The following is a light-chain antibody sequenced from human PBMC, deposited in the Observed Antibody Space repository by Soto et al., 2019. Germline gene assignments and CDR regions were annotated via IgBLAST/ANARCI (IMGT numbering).Light chain of an antibody. CDR1: QSVSSSY. V-gene: IGKV3-20*01. CDR3: QQYGGSTLYT. Sequence: EIVLTQSPATLSLSPGERATLSCRASQSVSSSYLAWYQQKPGQAPRLLIYAASGRATGVPDRFSGSGSGTDVSLTISRLEPEDFAVYYCQQYGGSTLYTFGQGTKLEIK. CDR2: AAS. J-gene: IGKJ2*01.